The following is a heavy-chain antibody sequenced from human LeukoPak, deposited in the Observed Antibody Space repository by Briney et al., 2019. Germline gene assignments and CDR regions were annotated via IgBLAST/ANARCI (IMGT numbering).Heavy chain of an antibody. CDR2: MSSSGDSI. J-gene: IGHJ2*01. CDR1: GFTFSTYT. CDR3: ASSGYDLDWYFDL. Sequence: GGSLRLSCAASGFTFSTYTINWVRQAPGKGLQLVSSMSSSGDSIHLADSVKGRFSISRDSANNSLYLQMNSLGAEDTAVYYCASSGYDLDWYFDLWGRGTLVTVSP. D-gene: IGHD5-12*01. V-gene: IGHV3-21*01.